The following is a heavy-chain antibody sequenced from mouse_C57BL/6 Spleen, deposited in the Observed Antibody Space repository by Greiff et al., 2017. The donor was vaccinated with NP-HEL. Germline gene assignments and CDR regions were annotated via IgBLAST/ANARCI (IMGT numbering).Heavy chain of an antibody. CDR3: TRAITTVVATPFAY. CDR1: GFTFSSYA. CDR2: ISSGGDYI. V-gene: IGHV5-9-1*02. D-gene: IGHD1-1*01. Sequence: DVMLVESGEGLVKPGGSLKLSCAASGFTFSSYAMSWVRQTPEKRLEWVAYISSGGDYIYYADTVKGRFTISRDNARNTLYLQMSSLKSEDTAMYYCTRAITTVVATPFAYWGQGTLVTVSA. J-gene: IGHJ3*01.